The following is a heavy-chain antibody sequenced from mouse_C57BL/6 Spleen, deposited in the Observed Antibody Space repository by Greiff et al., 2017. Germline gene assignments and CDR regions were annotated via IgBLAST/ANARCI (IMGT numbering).Heavy chain of an antibody. D-gene: IGHD2-1*01. V-gene: IGHV1-52*01. Sequence: VQLQQSGAELVRPGSSVKLSCKASGYTFTSYWLHWVKQRPIQGLEWIGNIDPSDSETHYNQKFKDKATLTVDKSSSTAYMQLSSLTSEDSAVYYCARGDYGNYGGAMDYWGQGTSVTVSS. CDR1: GYTFTSYW. CDR3: ARGDYGNYGGAMDY. J-gene: IGHJ4*01. CDR2: IDPSDSET.